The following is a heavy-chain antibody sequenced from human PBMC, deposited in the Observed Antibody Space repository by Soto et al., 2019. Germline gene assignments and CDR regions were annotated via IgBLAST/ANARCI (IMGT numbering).Heavy chain of an antibody. Sequence: GGSLRLSCVASGIEFSNYAMSWVRQAPGKGLEWVSISSASGRSRYHADSVKGRFTISRDNSKNTLYLHMTNLRAEDTAVYDCAKDGSWLDVYFDVWGQGTPVTVSS. D-gene: IGHD3-10*01. CDR3: AKDGSWLDVYFDV. J-gene: IGHJ4*02. CDR1: GIEFSNYA. V-gene: IGHV3-23*01. CDR2: SSASGRSR.